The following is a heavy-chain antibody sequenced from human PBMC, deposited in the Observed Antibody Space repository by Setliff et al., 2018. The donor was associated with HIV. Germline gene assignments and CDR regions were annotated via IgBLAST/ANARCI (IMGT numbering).Heavy chain of an antibody. CDR3: VRDRTQQNWGSRGYYYMDV. Sequence: ASVKVSCKASGSTFNVYYMHWVRQAPGQGLEWTGWIDPNSGGTTYAQKFQGRVTMTRDTSISTVYLELSRLRSDDTAVYYCVRDRTQQNWGSRGYYYMDVWGKGSTGTVS. D-gene: IGHD7-27*01. V-gene: IGHV1-2*02. J-gene: IGHJ6*03. CDR2: IDPNSGGT. CDR1: GSTFNVYY.